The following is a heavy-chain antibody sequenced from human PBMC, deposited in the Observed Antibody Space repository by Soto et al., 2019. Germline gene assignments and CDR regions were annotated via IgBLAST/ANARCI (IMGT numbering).Heavy chain of an antibody. V-gene: IGHV1-2*04. Sequence: QVQLVQSGAEVKKPGASVKVSCKASGYTFTGYYMHWVRQAPGQGLEWMGWINPNSGGTNYAQKFKGWVTMTRDTSISTAYMELSRLRSDDTAVYYCARGAQYYYGSGSSIDYWGQGTLVTVSS. D-gene: IGHD3-10*01. J-gene: IGHJ4*02. CDR1: GYTFTGYY. CDR2: INPNSGGT. CDR3: ARGAQYYYGSGSSIDY.